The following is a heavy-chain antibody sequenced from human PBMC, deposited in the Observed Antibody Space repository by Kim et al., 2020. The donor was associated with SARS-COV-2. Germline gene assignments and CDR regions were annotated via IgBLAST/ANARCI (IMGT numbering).Heavy chain of an antibody. CDR3: ARASSMLYFDY. CDR1: GGSISSGGYS. V-gene: IGHV4-30-2*01. J-gene: IGHJ4*02. Sequence: SETLSLTCAVSGGSISSGGYSWSWIRQPPGKGLEWIGYIYHSGSTYYNPSLKSRVTISVDRSKNQFSLKLSSVTAADTAVYYCARASSMLYFDYWGQGTLVTVSS. CDR2: IYHSGST. D-gene: IGHD2-8*01.